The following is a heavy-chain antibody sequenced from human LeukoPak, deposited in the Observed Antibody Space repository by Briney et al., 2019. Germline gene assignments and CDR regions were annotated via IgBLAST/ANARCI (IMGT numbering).Heavy chain of an antibody. D-gene: IGHD6-13*01. Sequence: SSVKVSCKASGGTFSSYTISWVRQAPGQGLEWMGRIIPILGIANYAQKFQGRVTITADKSTSTAYMELSSLRSEDTAVYYCARDLWQQLPDYWGQGTLVTVSS. CDR1: GGTFSSYT. J-gene: IGHJ4*02. CDR3: ARDLWQQLPDY. CDR2: IIPILGIA. V-gene: IGHV1-69*04.